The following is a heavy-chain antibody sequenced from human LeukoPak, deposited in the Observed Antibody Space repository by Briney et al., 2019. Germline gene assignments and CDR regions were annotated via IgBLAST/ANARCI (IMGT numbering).Heavy chain of an antibody. V-gene: IGHV3-30*03. D-gene: IGHD2-15*01. CDR2: ISYDGSNK. Sequence: GGSLRLSCAASGFTFSSYGMHWVRQAPGKGLEWVAVISYDGSNKYYADSVKGRFTISRDNSKNTLYLQMNSLRAEDTAVYCCARDQDIVVVVAAGFDYWGQGTLVTVSS. CDR3: ARDQDIVVVVAAGFDY. J-gene: IGHJ4*02. CDR1: GFTFSSYG.